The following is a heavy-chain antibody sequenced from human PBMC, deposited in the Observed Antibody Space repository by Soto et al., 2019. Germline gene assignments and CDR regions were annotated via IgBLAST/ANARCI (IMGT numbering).Heavy chain of an antibody. CDR3: ARELLSRTSPVEFES. D-gene: IGHD2-21*02. Sequence: QVHLAESGGGVVQPGRSLRLSCAASGFTFSRFSFHWVRQAPGKGLEWVAFMSDLAMNTYYADSVKGRFSISRDDSKSTLYLQMNSLRPEDTAVYYCARELLSRTSPVEFESWGQGTLVTVSS. CDR1: GFTFSRFS. CDR2: MSDLAMNT. J-gene: IGHJ4*02. V-gene: IGHV3-30*04.